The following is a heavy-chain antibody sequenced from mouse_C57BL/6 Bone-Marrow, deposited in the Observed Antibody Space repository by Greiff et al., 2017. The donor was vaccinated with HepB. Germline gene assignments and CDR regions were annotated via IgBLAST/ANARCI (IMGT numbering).Heavy chain of an antibody. CDR1: GYAFSSSW. J-gene: IGHJ1*03. CDR2: IYPGDGDT. Sequence: QVQLQQSGPELVKPGASVKISCKASGYAFSSSWMNWVKQRPGKGLEWIGRIYPGDGDTNYNGKFKGKATLTADKSSSTAYMQLSSLTSEDSAVYFCARRHYGSSYVYWYFDVWGTGTTVTVSS. D-gene: IGHD1-1*01. V-gene: IGHV1-82*01. CDR3: ARRHYGSSYVYWYFDV.